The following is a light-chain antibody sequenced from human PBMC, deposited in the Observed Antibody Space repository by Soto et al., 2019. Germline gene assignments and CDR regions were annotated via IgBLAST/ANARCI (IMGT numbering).Light chain of an antibody. Sequence: DIQMTQSPSTLSASVGDRVTVTCRASRSISGWLAWYQQKPGKAPKLLIYKASSLESGVPSRFSGSGSGTDFTLTISSLQPDDFATYYCQQYNSYPWTFGQGTKVEIK. CDR2: KAS. CDR3: QQYNSYPWT. J-gene: IGKJ1*01. V-gene: IGKV1-5*03. CDR1: RSISGW.